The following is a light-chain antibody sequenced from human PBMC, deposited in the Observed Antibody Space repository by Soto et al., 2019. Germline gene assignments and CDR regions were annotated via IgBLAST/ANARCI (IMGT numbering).Light chain of an antibody. CDR3: CSFVDSDTVL. CDR2: DVN. CDR1: SSDVGSYKY. Sequence: QSVLTQPRSVSGSPGQSVTISCTGTSSDVGSYKYVSWYQHHPGKAPKLMIFDVNKRPSGVPDRFSGSNSGNAASLTISGPQPEDEADYFCCSFVDSDTVLFGGGTKLTVL. V-gene: IGLV2-11*01. J-gene: IGLJ3*02.